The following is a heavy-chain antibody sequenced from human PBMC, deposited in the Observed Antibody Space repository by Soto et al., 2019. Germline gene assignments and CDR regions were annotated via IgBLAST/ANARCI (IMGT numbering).Heavy chain of an antibody. J-gene: IGHJ3*02. Sequence: GGSLRLSCAASGFTFSDYYMSWIRQAPGKGLEWVSYISSSGSTIYYADSVKGRFTISRDNAKNSLYLQMNSLRAEDTAVYYCAREVAVAGTDAFDIWGQGTMVTVSS. CDR2: ISSSGSTI. V-gene: IGHV3-11*01. CDR3: AREVAVAGTDAFDI. CDR1: GFTFSDYY. D-gene: IGHD6-19*01.